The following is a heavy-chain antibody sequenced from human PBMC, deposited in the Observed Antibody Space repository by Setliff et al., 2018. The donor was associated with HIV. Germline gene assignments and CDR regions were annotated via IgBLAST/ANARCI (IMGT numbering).Heavy chain of an antibody. CDR2: IYYSGST. J-gene: IGHJ6*03. CDR3: ARHGGSGYYPYYYYYYMDV. D-gene: IGHD3-22*01. V-gene: IGHV4-39*01. CDR1: GGSIYSSSYY. Sequence: SETLSLTCTVSGGSIYSSSYYWGWIRQPPGKGLEWIGSIYYSGSTYYDPSLKSRVTISVDTSKNHLSLKLSSVTAADTAVYYCARHGGSGYYPYYYYYYMDVWGTGTTVTVSS.